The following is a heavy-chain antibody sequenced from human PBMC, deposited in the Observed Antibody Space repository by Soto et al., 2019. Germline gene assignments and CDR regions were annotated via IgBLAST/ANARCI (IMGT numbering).Heavy chain of an antibody. J-gene: IGHJ6*03. CDR1: GFTCSDYY. CDR2: ISSSGSTI. Sequence: GGSLRLSCAASGFTCSDYYMSWIRQAPGKGLEWVSYISSSGSTIYYTDFVKGRFTISRDNAKNSLYLQMNNLRAEDTAVYYCARGLSYYDYYMDVWGKGTTVTVSS. V-gene: IGHV3-11*01. CDR3: ARGLSYYDYYMDV.